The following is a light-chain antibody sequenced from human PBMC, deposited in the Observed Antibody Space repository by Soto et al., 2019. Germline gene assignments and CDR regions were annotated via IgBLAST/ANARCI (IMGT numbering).Light chain of an antibody. V-gene: IGKV3-15*01. CDR1: QSVTSN. CDR3: QQYRNWPRT. J-gene: IGKJ1*01. CDR2: GAS. Sequence: EIVVTRSPGTLSLSPGERATLSCRASQSVTSNNLAGYQQKPGQAPRILIYGASTRDTDMPGRFSGRGSGTEFTLTISSLQSEDFKVYYCQQYRNWPRTFGQGTKVDI.